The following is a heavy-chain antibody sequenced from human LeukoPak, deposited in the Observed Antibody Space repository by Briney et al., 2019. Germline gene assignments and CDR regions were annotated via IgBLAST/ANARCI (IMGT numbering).Heavy chain of an antibody. J-gene: IGHJ4*02. V-gene: IGHV4-30-4*01. CDR2: IYYSGST. CDR3: ARGVYDFWSGPAKYYFDY. Sequence: SQTLSLTCTVSGGSISSGDYYWSWIRQPPGKGLEWIGYIYYSGSTYYNPSLKSRVTISVDTSKNQFSLELSSVTAADTAVYYCARGVYDFWSGPAKYYFDYWGQGTLVTVSS. CDR1: GGSISSGDYY. D-gene: IGHD3-3*01.